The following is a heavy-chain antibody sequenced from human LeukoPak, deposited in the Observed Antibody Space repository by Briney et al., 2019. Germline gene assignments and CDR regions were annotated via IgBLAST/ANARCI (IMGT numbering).Heavy chain of an antibody. CDR2: IWYDGSNK. CDR1: GFTFSNYG. J-gene: IGHJ4*02. Sequence: PGGSLRLSCVASGFTFSNYGMHWVRQAPGKGLEWVAVIWYDGSNKYYGDYVNGRFTISRDNSKNTVYLQMNSLRAEDTAVYYCARVMSSGWSYFDYWGQGTLVTVSS. V-gene: IGHV3-33*01. CDR3: ARVMSSGWSYFDY. D-gene: IGHD6-19*01.